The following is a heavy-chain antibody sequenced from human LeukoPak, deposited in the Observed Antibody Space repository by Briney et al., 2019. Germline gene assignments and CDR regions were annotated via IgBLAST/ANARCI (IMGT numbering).Heavy chain of an antibody. CDR3: ARAHKLNAFDI. CDR2: IYYSGST. J-gene: IGHJ3*02. CDR1: GGSISSYY. V-gene: IGHV4-59*01. D-gene: IGHD1-1*01. Sequence: SETLSLTCTVSGGSISSYYWSWIRQPPGKGLEWLGYIYYSGSTNYKPSLKSRVTISVDTSKNQFSLNLRSVTAADTAVYYCARAHKLNAFDIWGQGTMVTVSS.